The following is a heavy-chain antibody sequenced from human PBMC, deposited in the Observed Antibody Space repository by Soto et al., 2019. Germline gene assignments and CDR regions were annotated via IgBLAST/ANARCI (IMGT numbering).Heavy chain of an antibody. CDR2: INPGNGNT. V-gene: IGHV1-3*01. D-gene: IGHD3-22*01. CDR3: ARGGYFDSSNYLAY. CDR1: GYTSTSYG. Sequence: ASVKVSCKASGYTSTSYGINWVRQAPGRGLEWMGWINPGNGNTKYSQQFQGRVIIDRDTSASTAYMELSSLRSEDTAVYYCARGGYFDSSNYLAYWGLGTLVTVSS. J-gene: IGHJ4*02.